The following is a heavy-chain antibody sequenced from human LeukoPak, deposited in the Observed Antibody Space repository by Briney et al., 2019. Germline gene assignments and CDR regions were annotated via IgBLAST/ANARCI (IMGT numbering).Heavy chain of an antibody. J-gene: IGHJ6*03. CDR2: IKQDGSEK. V-gene: IGHV3-7*01. D-gene: IGHD3-10*01. CDR3: ARDKALMLRGVIIRENYYYYMDV. Sequence: GGSLRLSCAASGFTFRSYWMSWVRQAPGKGLEWVANIKQDGSEKYFVDSVKGRFTISRDNAKNSLYLQMNSLRAEDTAVYYCARDKALMLRGVIIRENYYYYMDVWGKGTTVTISS. CDR1: GFTFRSYW.